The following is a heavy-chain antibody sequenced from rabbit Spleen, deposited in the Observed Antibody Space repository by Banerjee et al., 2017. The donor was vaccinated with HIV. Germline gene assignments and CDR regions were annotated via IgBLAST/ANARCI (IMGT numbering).Heavy chain of an antibody. CDR3: VRDTWAFNL. V-gene: IGHV1S7*01. D-gene: IGHD3-1*01. CDR1: GFTLSSYY. Sequence: QLTETGGGLVQPGGSLKLSCKASGFTLSSYYMNWVRQAPGKGLEWIGYIDPIFGSAYHASWVNGRFSISRENTQNTVSLQLDSLTAADTATYFCVRDTWAFNLWGPGTLVTVS. CDR2: IDPIFGSA. J-gene: IGHJ4*01.